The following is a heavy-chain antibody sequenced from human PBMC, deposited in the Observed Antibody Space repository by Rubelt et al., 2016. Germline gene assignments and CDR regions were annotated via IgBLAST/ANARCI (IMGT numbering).Heavy chain of an antibody. CDR2: INWNGGRT. V-gene: IGHV3-20*04. CDR3: ARRNDIHHWVDY. J-gene: IGHJ4*02. CDR1: GFTFDDYG. Sequence: EVQLVESGGGVVRPGGSLRLSCAASGFTFDDYGMIWVRQAPGKGLEWVSGINWNGGRTGYADSVKGRFTIFRDNTKNSLYVEMNTLRADETALYYCARRNDIHHWVDYWGQGTRVTVSS. D-gene: IGHD3-16*01.